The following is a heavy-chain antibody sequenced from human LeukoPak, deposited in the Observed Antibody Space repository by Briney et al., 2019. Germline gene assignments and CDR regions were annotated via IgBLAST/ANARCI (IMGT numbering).Heavy chain of an antibody. V-gene: IGHV5-51*01. J-gene: IGHJ4*02. CDR2: IYPGDSDT. CDR1: GYSFTSDW. CDR3: ARQAPGYSYGSFDY. D-gene: IGHD5-18*01. Sequence: GESLKISCKGSGYSFTSDWIGWVRQMPGKGLEWMEIIYPGDSDTRYSPSFQGQVTISVDKSSSTAYLQWSSLKASDTAMYYCARQAPGYSYGSFDYWGQGTLVTVSS.